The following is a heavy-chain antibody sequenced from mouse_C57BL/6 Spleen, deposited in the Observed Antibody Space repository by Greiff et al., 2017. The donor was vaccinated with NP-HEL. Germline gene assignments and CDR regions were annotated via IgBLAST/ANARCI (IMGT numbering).Heavy chain of an antibody. J-gene: IGHJ4*01. Sequence: VQLQQSGTELVKPGASVKLSCKASGYTFTSYWMHWVKQRPGQGLEWIGNINPSNGGTNYNEKFKSKATLTVDKSSSTAYMQLSSLTSEDSAVYDCARYAPFYAMDYWGQGTSVTVSS. V-gene: IGHV1-53*01. CDR3: ARYAPFYAMDY. CDR1: GYTFTSYW. CDR2: INPSNGGT.